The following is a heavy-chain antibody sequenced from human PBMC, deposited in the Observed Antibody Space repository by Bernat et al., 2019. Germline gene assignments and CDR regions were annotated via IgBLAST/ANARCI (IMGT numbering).Heavy chain of an antibody. CDR1: GGTFSSYA. J-gene: IGHJ5*02. V-gene: IGHV1-69*01. Sequence: QVQLVQSGAEVKKPGSSVKVSCKASGGTFSSYAISWVRQAPGQGLEWMGGIIPIFGTANYAQKFQGRVTITADESTSTAYMELSSLRSEDTAVYYCARGGHSVVVPAAPGWWFDPWGQGTLVTVSS. CDR2: IIPIFGTA. D-gene: IGHD2-2*01. CDR3: ARGGHSVVVPAAPGWWFDP.